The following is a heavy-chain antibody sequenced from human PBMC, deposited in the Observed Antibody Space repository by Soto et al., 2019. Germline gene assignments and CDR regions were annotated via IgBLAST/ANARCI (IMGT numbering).Heavy chain of an antibody. CDR2: ISYDGSNK. Sequence: QVQLVESGGGVVQPGRSLRLSCAASGFTFSSYGMHWVRQAPGKGLEWVAVISYDGSNKYYADSVKGRFTISRDNSKNTLYLQMNSLRAEDTAVYYCAKDAGVTAVPAGNYGDANYYYYGMDVWGQGTTVTVSS. D-gene: IGHD2-2*01. CDR3: AKDAGVTAVPAGNYGDANYYYYGMDV. CDR1: GFTFSSYG. V-gene: IGHV3-30*18. J-gene: IGHJ6*02.